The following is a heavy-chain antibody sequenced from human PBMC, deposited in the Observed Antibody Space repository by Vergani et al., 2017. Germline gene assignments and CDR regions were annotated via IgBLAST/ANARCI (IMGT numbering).Heavy chain of an antibody. Sequence: EVQLLESGGDLVQPGGSLRLSCAASGFTFNHYAMNWVRQAPGKGLEWVSGISGSGGSTYYAGSVKGRFTISRDSSKNTLYLQMNSLKTEDTAVYYCTTARVRGYYYYYMDVWGKGTTVTVSS. CDR3: TTARVRGYYYYYMDV. D-gene: IGHD3-16*01. V-gene: IGHV3-23*01. CDR2: ISGSGGST. J-gene: IGHJ6*03. CDR1: GFTFNHYA.